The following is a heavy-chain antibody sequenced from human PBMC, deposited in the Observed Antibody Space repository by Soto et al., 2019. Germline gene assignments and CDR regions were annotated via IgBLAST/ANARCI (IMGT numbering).Heavy chain of an antibody. J-gene: IGHJ6*02. V-gene: IGHV4-30-4*08. CDR2: IHYTGSI. CDR1: GGSISSEYFH. CDR3: AREDDGGDRDYYGLDV. Sequence: QVQLQQSGPGLVEPSQTLSLTCAVSGGSISSEYFHWTWIRQSPGKGLDWIGYIHYTGSIMYNPSFKSRLTMAVDTTQSQFSLQMTAVTAADTAVYFCAREDDGGDRDYYGLDVWGQGTTVTVSS. D-gene: IGHD2-21*02.